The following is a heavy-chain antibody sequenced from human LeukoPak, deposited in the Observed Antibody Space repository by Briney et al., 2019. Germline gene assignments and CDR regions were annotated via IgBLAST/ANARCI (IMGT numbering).Heavy chain of an antibody. Sequence: GSLRLSCAASGFTFDDHGMSWVRQAPGEGLEWVSSINWNGGDTHYTDSVKVRFTISRDNAKNSLYLQMNSLRVEDTALYYCARGQGYSGYDLGYFDYWGQGTLVTVSS. D-gene: IGHD5-12*01. CDR3: ARGQGYSGYDLGYFDY. CDR2: INWNGGDT. CDR1: GFTFDDHG. V-gene: IGHV3-20*04. J-gene: IGHJ4*02.